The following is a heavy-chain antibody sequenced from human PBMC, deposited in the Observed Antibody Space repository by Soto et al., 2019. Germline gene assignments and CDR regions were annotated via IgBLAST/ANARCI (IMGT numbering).Heavy chain of an antibody. D-gene: IGHD1-26*01. CDR2: TSYDGNNK. CDR3: GKGGGRARDFDY. CDR1: GFTFGNYG. J-gene: IGHJ4*01. Sequence: PGGSLRLSCTGSGFTFGNYGMHWVRQAPGKGLEWVASTSYDGNNKYYADSLKGRFTISRDNSKNMVYLQMTSLGPEDTAVYYCGKGGGRARDFDYWGHGAMVTVSS. V-gene: IGHV3-30*18.